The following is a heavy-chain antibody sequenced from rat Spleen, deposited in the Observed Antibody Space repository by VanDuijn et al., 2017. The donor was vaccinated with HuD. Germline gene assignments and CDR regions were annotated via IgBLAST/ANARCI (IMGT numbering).Heavy chain of an antibody. Sequence: EVQLVESGGGLVQPGRSMKLSCAASGFTFSNYGMAWVRQAPKKGLEWVASISYEGSSTYYGDSVKGRFTISRDNAKSTLYLQMNSLRSEDTATYYCASTDWALFDYWGQGVMVTVSS. CDR1: GFTFSNYG. D-gene: IGHD5-1*01. J-gene: IGHJ2*01. CDR2: ISYEGSST. CDR3: ASTDWALFDY. V-gene: IGHV5-22*01.